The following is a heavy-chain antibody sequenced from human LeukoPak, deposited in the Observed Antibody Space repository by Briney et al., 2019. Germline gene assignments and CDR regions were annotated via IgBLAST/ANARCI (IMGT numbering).Heavy chain of an antibody. CDR1: GGTFSSYA. J-gene: IGHJ4*02. Sequence: SVTVSCKASGGTFSSYAISWVRQAPGQGLEWMGGIIPIFGTANYAQKFQGRVTITADESTSTAYMELSSLRSEDTAVYYCARGWMAYCGGDCYFDYWGQGTLVTVSS. CDR3: ARGWMAYCGGDCYFDY. CDR2: IIPIFGTA. V-gene: IGHV1-69*13. D-gene: IGHD2-21*02.